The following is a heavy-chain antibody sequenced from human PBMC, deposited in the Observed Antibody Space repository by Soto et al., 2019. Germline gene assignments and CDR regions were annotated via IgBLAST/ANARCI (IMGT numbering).Heavy chain of an antibody. Sequence: GASVKVSCKASGYTFTSEGISCVRQPPGQGLEWMGWISAYNGNTNYAQKLQGXVTMTTDTSTSTAYMELRSLRSDDTAVYYCARIAPVAARDYYYYYGMDVWGQGSTVT. V-gene: IGHV1-18*01. CDR3: ARIAPVAARDYYYYYGMDV. CDR1: GYTFTSEG. CDR2: ISAYNGNT. D-gene: IGHD2-15*01. J-gene: IGHJ6*02.